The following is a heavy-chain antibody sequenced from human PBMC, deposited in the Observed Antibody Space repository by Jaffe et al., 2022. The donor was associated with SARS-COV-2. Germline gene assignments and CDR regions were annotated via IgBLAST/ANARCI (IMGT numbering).Heavy chain of an antibody. CDR1: GGSIGRYF. Sequence: QVQLQESGPGLVKPSETLSLICTVSGGSIGRYFWSWIRQPPGKGLEWIGYIYDSGITNYNPSLKSRVTISVDTSQNQFSLKLNSVTAADTALYYCARDSYCGGDCFDYWGQGTLVTVSS. J-gene: IGHJ4*02. CDR3: ARDSYCGGDCFDY. CDR2: IYDSGIT. D-gene: IGHD2-21*01. V-gene: IGHV4-59*01.